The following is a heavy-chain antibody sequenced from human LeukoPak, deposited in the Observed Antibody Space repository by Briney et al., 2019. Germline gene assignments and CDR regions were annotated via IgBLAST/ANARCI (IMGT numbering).Heavy chain of an antibody. J-gene: IGHJ4*02. Sequence: ASVKVSCTASGYTFTSYDINWVRQATGQGLGWMGWMNHNSGNTGYAQKFQGRVTMTRNTSISTAYMELSSLRSEDTAVYYCARGRPYRYDFWSGFKAFDYWGQGTLVTVSS. CDR1: GYTFTSYD. CDR3: ARGRPYRYDFWSGFKAFDY. CDR2: MNHNSGNT. V-gene: IGHV1-8*01. D-gene: IGHD3-3*01.